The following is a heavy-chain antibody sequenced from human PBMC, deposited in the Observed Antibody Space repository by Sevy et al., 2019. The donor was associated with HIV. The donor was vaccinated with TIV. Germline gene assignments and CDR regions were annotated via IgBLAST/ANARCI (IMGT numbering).Heavy chain of an antibody. Sequence: GGSLRLSCAASGFTFSDYGMHWVRQAPGKGLEWVAVIWYDGSNKYYVESVKGRFTISRDNAKNSLSLQMNSLRAEDTAVYYCARAYCSSTNCYLPFDYWGQGTLVTVSS. D-gene: IGHD2-2*01. J-gene: IGHJ4*02. CDR3: ARAYCSSTNCYLPFDY. CDR1: GFTFSDYG. CDR2: IWYDGSNK. V-gene: IGHV3-33*03.